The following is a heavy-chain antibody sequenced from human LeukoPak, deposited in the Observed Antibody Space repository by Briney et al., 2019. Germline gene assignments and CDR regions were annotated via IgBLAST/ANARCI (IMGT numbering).Heavy chain of an antibody. CDR2: ISGSGGST. V-gene: IGHV3-23*01. J-gene: IGHJ3*01. CDR1: GFTFSSYA. Sequence: PGGSLRLSCAASGFTFSSYAMSWVRQAPGKGLEWVSAISGSGGSTYYADSVKGRFTISRDNSKNTLYLQMNSLRAEDTAVYYCAKDAYFYGSGSYFDAIDVWGQGTLVTVS. D-gene: IGHD3-10*01. CDR3: AKDAYFYGSGSYFDAIDV.